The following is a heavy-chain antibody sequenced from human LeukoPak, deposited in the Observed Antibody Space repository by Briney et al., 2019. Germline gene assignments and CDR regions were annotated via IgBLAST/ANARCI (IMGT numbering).Heavy chain of an antibody. V-gene: IGHV4-59*08. CDR1: GGSISSYY. J-gene: IGHJ4*02. CDR3: ATAPQSSGYYSY. CDR2: IYYSGST. D-gene: IGHD3-3*01. Sequence: SETLSLTCTVSGGSISSYYWSWIRQPPGKGLEWIGYIYYSGSTNYNPSLKSRVTISVDTSKNQFSLKLSSVTAADTAMYYCATAPQSSGYYSYWGQGTLVTVSS.